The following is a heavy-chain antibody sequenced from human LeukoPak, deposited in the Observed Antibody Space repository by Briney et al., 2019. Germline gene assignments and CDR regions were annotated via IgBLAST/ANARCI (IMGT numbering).Heavy chain of an antibody. CDR2: VFLDNGK. V-gene: IGHV2-5*02. CDR1: VFSVRTDGVG. Sequence: SGPTLVKPTQTLTLTCFLSVFSVRTDGVGVGCIRQPPGKALEWLALVFLDNGKRYNSYLKTILTITKDTSKNQVAFTMTNMDPVETPTNYCAHTTRLRSCRGGNCYYFDHSGRGILVTVSS. D-gene: IGHD2-15*01. J-gene: IGHJ4*02. CDR3: AHTTRLRSCRGGNCYYFDH.